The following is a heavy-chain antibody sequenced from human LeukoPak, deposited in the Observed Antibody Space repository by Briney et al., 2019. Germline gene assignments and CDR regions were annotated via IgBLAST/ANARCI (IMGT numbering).Heavy chain of an antibody. CDR2: IKSRGAGGTT. CDR1: GFTFSTAW. CDR3: TTEGGYDRTGYYYSN. Sequence: GGSLRLSCSTSGFTFSTAWMSWVRQAPGKGLEWVVRIKSRGAGGTTDYAAPVKGRFTISRDDSKNTLYLQMSSLKTEDTAVYYCTTEGGYDRTGYYYSNWGQGTLVTVSS. D-gene: IGHD3-22*01. V-gene: IGHV3-15*01. J-gene: IGHJ4*02.